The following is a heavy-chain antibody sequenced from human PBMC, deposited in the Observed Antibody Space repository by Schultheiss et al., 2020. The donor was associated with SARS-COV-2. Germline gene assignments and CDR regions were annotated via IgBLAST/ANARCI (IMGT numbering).Heavy chain of an antibody. V-gene: IGHV3-48*01. J-gene: IGHJ6*02. CDR1: GFAFANYA. D-gene: IGHD3-10*01. CDR2: ISSSRSTI. CDR3: ARDGSGSYVGGMDV. Sequence: GGSLRLSCAASGFAFANYAMSWVRQAPGRGLEWVSYISSSRSTIYYADSVKGRFTISRDNSKNTLYLQMNSLRAEDTAVYYCARDGSGSYVGGMDVWGQGTTVTVSS.